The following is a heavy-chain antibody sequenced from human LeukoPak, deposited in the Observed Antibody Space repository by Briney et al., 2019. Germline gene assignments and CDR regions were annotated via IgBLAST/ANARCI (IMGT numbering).Heavy chain of an antibody. CDR3: ARGTDYGDYGGSWFYYYYMDV. CDR2: INHNSGGT. CDR1: GYTFTAHY. J-gene: IGHJ6*03. D-gene: IGHD4-17*01. V-gene: IGHV1-2*02. Sequence: ASVKVSCKASGYTFTAHYLHWVRQAPGQGLEWMAWINHNSGGTKYAEKFQGRVTVTRDTSTSTAYMELSRLRSDDTAVYYCARGTDYGDYGGSWFYYYYMDVWGEGTTVTVSS.